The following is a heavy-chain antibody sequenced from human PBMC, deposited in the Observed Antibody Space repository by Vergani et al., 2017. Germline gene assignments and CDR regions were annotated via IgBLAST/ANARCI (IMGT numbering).Heavy chain of an antibody. V-gene: IGHV5-51*01. J-gene: IGHJ4*02. CDR1: GYSFTSYW. CDR3: ARTSIAVAGPIDY. CDR2: IYPGDSDT. D-gene: IGHD6-19*01. Sequence: EVPLVQSGAEVKKPGESMKISCTGSGYSFTSYWIGWVRQMPGEGLEWTGIIYPGDSDTGYSPAFQRQVTISADKSISTAYLQWSSLKASDTAMYYCARTSIAVAGPIDYWGQGTLVTVSS.